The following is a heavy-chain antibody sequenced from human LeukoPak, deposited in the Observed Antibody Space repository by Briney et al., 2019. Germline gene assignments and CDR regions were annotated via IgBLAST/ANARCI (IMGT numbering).Heavy chain of an antibody. V-gene: IGHV3-33*06. CDR1: GFNVRTYG. CDR3: AKETGPYSAFDY. Sequence: QPGGSLRLSCAASGFNVRTYGIHWVRQAPGKGLEWVAVIWDDGRNQFYADSVKGRFTVSRDNSKNTLSLQMNSLRAEDTAVYYCAKETGPYSAFDYWGQGILVTVSP. J-gene: IGHJ4*02. CDR2: IWDDGRNQ. D-gene: IGHD2-21*01.